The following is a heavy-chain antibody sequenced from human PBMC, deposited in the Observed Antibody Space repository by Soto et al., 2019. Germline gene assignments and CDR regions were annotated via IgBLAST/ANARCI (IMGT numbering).Heavy chain of an antibody. CDR2: IIPIFGTA. CDR1: GGTFSSYA. CDR3: ARDLVSQQLVSYYYGMDV. D-gene: IGHD6-13*01. Sequence: QVELVQSGAEVKKPGSSVKVSCKACGGTFSSYAVSWVRQAPGQGLEWMGGIIPIFGTANYAQKFQGRVTITADKSKSTAYMELSSLRSEDTAVYYCARDLVSQQLVSYYYGMDVWGQGTTVTVSS. V-gene: IGHV1-69*06. J-gene: IGHJ6*02.